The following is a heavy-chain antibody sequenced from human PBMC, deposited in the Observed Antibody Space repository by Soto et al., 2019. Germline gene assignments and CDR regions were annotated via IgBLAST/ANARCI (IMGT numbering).Heavy chain of an antibody. D-gene: IGHD5-18*01. CDR1: GGSISSGGYY. V-gene: IGHV4-31*01. J-gene: IGHJ4*02. CDR2: IYYSGST. CDR3: AREYVDTAMAFDY. Sequence: QVQLQESGPGLVKPSQTLSLTCTVSGGSISSGGYYWSWIRQHPGKGLEWIGYIYYSGSTYYNPSLKSPVTISVDTSKNQFSLKLSSVTAADTAVYYCAREYVDTAMAFDYWGQGTLVTVSS.